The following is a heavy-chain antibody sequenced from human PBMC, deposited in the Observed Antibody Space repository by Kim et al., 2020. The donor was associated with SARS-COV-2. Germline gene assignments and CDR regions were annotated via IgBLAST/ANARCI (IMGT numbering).Heavy chain of an antibody. V-gene: IGHV3-13*01. CDR3: ARGGLSSSWIYYYYYGMDV. D-gene: IGHD6-13*01. J-gene: IGHJ6*02. Sequence: GRFTISRENAKNSLYLQMNSLRAGDTAVYYCARGGLSSSWIYYYYYGMDVWGQGTTVTVSS.